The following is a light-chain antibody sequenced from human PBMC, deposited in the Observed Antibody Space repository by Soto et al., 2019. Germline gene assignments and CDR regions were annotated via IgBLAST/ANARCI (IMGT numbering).Light chain of an antibody. Sequence: EIVMTQSPATLSVSPGERATLSCRASQNVGNNLVWYQQKPGQAPRLLLYDTSTRATGVPARFSGSGSGTEFTLTISSLQSEDFAVYYCQQYNNWWTVGQGTKVEIK. CDR1: QNVGNN. CDR3: QQYNNWWT. CDR2: DTS. J-gene: IGKJ1*01. V-gene: IGKV3-15*01.